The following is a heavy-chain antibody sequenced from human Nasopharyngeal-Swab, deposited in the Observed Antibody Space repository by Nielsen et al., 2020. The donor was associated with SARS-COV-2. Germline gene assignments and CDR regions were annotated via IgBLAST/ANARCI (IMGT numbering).Heavy chain of an antibody. Sequence: ASVKVSCKASGYTFTGYYVHWVRQAPGQGLEWMGMISPSGGSAFYAQKFQGRVTMTTDTSTSTSYMELRSLRSDDTAVYYCARAPHYDYIWGTYRQSFNFDYWGQGTLVTVSS. CDR1: GYTFTGYY. D-gene: IGHD3-16*02. CDR3: ARAPHYDYIWGTYRQSFNFDY. CDR2: ISPSGGSA. V-gene: IGHV1-46*01. J-gene: IGHJ4*02.